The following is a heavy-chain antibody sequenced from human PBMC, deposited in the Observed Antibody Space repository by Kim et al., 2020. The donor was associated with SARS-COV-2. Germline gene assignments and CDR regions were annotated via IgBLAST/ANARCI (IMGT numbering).Heavy chain of an antibody. J-gene: IGHJ6*02. CDR1: GFTFSNAW. CDR3: TTDGGSWPYYYYYYGMDV. CDR2: IKSKTDGGTT. D-gene: IGHD1-26*01. V-gene: IGHV3-15*01. Sequence: GGSLRLSCAASGFTFSNAWMSWVRQAPGKGLEWVGRIKSKTDGGTTDYAAPVKGRFTISRDDSKNTLYLQMNSLKTEDTAVYYCTTDGGSWPYYYYYYGMDVWGQGTTVTVSS.